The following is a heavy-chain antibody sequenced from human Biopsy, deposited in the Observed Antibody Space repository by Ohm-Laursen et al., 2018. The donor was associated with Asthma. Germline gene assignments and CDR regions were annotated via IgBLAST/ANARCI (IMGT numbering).Heavy chain of an antibody. CDR1: GFTFSSYG. D-gene: IGHD3-3*01. Sequence: SLRLSCTASGFTFSSYGMHWVRQAPGKGLEWVAVISYDGSNKYYADSVKGRFTISRDNSKNTLYLQMDSLRAEDTAVYYCASQSSGPDFWSGYYYFDYWGQGTLVTVSS. CDR3: ASQSSGPDFWSGYYYFDY. CDR2: ISYDGSNK. J-gene: IGHJ4*02. V-gene: IGHV3-30*03.